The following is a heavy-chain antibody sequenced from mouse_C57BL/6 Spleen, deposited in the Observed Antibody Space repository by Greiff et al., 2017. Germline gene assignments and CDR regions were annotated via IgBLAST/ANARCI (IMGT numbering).Heavy chain of an antibody. CDR1: GFTITDYY. V-gene: IGHV14-2*01. J-gene: IGHJ1*03. CDR2: IVPEDGET. CDR3: TSYGDRYCDV. D-gene: IGHD1-1*01. Sequence: EVQLQQSGAELVKPGASVTLSCTASGFTITDYYMHWVKQRPEQGLEWIGMIVPEDGETKYAPNFHGKATITADTSSNTAYLQLSSLTTEDTAVYYCTSYGDRYCDVWGKGTTVTVSS.